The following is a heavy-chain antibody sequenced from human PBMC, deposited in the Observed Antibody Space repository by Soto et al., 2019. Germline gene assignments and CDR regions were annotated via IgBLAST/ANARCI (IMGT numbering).Heavy chain of an antibody. CDR1: VLIFDDYT. CDR3: AQRLMDTAMLFDY. J-gene: IGHJ4*02. V-gene: IGHV3-43*01. CDR2: INGDGGST. Sequence: GWSLRLSCAASVLIFDDYTIHWVRQPPGKGLEWVSLINGDGGSTYYAESVKGRFTISRDNSKNSLYLQMNSLTIEETALYYCAQRLMDTAMLFDYWGQGHLVTVSS. D-gene: IGHD5-18*01.